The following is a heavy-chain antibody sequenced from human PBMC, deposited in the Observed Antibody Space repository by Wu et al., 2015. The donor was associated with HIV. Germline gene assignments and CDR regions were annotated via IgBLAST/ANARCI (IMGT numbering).Heavy chain of an antibody. CDR3: AKASGYSYRAPFDY. CDR2: ITPIFGTA. D-gene: IGHD5-18*01. J-gene: IGHJ4*02. CDR1: GGTLTKFA. V-gene: IGHV1-69*05. Sequence: QVQLVQSGAEVKKPGSSVRVSCETSGGTLTKFAVSWVRQAPGRGLEWVGGITPIFGTATYAQKFQGRVTMTRDTSTSTVYMELSSLRSEDTAVYYCAKASGYSYRAPFDYWGQGTLVTVSS.